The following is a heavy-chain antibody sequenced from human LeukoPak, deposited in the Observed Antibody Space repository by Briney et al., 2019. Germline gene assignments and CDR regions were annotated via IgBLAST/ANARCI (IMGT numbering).Heavy chain of an antibody. J-gene: IGHJ4*02. Sequence: SETLSLTCTVSGGSIRNHYWDWFRQPPGKGLEWIGYIFFTVSTDHNPSLKSRVTMSIDTSKNQCSLKLKSVTAKDQPVCCCAGYDRYCSGGNCYLGVFDSWSQGTLVTVSA. CDR3: AGYDRYCSGGNCYLGVFDS. CDR2: IFFTVST. V-gene: IGHV4-59*11. CDR1: GGSIRNHY. D-gene: IGHD2-15*01.